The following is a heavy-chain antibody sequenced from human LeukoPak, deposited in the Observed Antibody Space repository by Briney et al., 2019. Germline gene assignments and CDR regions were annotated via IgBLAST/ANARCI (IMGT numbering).Heavy chain of an antibody. V-gene: IGHV3-30-3*01. CDR1: GFTVSSNY. CDR3: AREPYYYYGMDV. Sequence: PGGSLRLSCAASGFTVSSNYMSWVRQAPGKGLEWVAVISYDGSNKYYADSVKGRFTISRDNSKNTLYLQMNSLRAEDTAVYYCAREPYYYYGMDVWGQGTTVTVSS. CDR2: ISYDGSNK. J-gene: IGHJ6*02.